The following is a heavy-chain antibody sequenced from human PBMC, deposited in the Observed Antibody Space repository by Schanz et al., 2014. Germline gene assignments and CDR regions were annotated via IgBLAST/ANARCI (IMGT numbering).Heavy chain of an antibody. CDR3: AKGRFGELSAFDI. D-gene: IGHD3-10*01. Sequence: EVHLLESGGGLVEPGGSLRLSCATSGFSLDIFAVSWVRQAPGKGLEWVSSFNDGGVNKYYADSVKGRFTISSDNSKSTLYLQMSSLRAEDTAVYYCAKGRFGELSAFDIWGQGTMVTVSP. CDR1: GFSLDIFA. J-gene: IGHJ3*02. V-gene: IGHV3-23*01. CDR2: FNDGGVNK.